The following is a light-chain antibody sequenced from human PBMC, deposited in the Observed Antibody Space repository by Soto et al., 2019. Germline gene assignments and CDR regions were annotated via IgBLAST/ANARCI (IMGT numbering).Light chain of an antibody. CDR2: DVS. V-gene: IGLV2-14*01. CDR3: SSYTSSLVV. J-gene: IGLJ2*01. CDR1: SSDVGGYNY. Sequence: QSVLTQPASVSGSPGQSITISCTGTSSDVGGYNYVSWYQQHPGKAPKLMIYDVSNRPSGVSNRFSGSKSGNTASLTISGLQAEDEADYYCSSYTSSLVVFGGGTTLTVL.